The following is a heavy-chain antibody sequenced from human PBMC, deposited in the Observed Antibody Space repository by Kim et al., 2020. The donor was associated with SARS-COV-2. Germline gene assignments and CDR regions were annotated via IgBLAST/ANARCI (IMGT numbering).Heavy chain of an antibody. CDR1: GFTFSSYS. Sequence: GGSLRLSCAASGFTFSSYSMNWVRQAPGKGLEWVSYISSSSSTIYYADSVKGRFTISRDNAKNSLYLQMNSLRDEDTAVYYCAREWPSIAAAGYYYYGMDVWGQGTTVTVSS. J-gene: IGHJ6*02. D-gene: IGHD6-13*01. CDR3: AREWPSIAAAGYYYYGMDV. CDR2: ISSSSSTI. V-gene: IGHV3-48*02.